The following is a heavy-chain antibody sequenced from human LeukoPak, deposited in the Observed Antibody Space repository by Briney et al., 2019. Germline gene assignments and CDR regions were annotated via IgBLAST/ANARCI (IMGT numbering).Heavy chain of an antibody. CDR3: TRLDYGSDY. CDR1: GFTFSVTA. Sequence: GGSLRLSCAASGFTFSVTAIHWVRQASGKGLEWVGRIRTRTNRYATAYAAAVKGRFTVSRDDSKNTAYLQMNSLKTEDTAVYYCTRLDYGSDYWGQGTQVIVSS. D-gene: IGHD3-10*01. CDR2: IRTRTNRYAT. V-gene: IGHV3-73*01. J-gene: IGHJ4*02.